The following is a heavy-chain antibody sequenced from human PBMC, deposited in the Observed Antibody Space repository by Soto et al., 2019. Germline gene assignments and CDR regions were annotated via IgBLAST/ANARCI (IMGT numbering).Heavy chain of an antibody. CDR2: ISYDGSNK. CDR3: ARDSGGSTEPELTHDY. J-gene: IGHJ4*02. CDR1: GFTFSSYA. D-gene: IGHD1-7*01. V-gene: IGHV3-30-3*01. Sequence: QVQLVESGGGVVQPGRSLRLSCAASGFTFSSYAMHWVRQAPGKGLEWVAVISYDGSNKYYADSVKGRFTISRDNSKNTLYLQMNSLRPEDTAVYYCARDSGGSTEPELTHDYWGQGTLVTVSS.